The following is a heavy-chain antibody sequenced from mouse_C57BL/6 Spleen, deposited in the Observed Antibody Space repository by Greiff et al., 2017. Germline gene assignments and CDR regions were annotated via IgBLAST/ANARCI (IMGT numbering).Heavy chain of an antibody. CDR3: AQGYAMDY. CDR2: IYPGDGDT. V-gene: IGHV1-82*01. Sequence: QVQLKESGPELVKPGASVKISCKASGYAFSSSWMNWVKQRPGKGLEWIGRIYPGDGDTNYNGKFKGKATLTADKSSSTAYMQLSSLTSEDSAVYFCAQGYAMDYWGQGTSVTVSS. CDR1: GYAFSSSW. J-gene: IGHJ4*01.